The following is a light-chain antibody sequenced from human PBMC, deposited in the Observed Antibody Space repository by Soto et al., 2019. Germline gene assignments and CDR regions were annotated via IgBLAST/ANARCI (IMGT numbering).Light chain of an antibody. J-gene: IGLJ2*01. V-gene: IGLV1-40*01. CDR3: QSYDSTLSGVV. CDR2: GNS. CDR1: RSNIGAPFD. Sequence: QAVVTQPPSVSGAPGQRVTISCTGSRSNIGAPFDVHWYQHLPGTAPKLLIYGNSNRPSGVPDRFSGSKSGTSASLAITGLQAEDEADYYCQSYDSTLSGVVFGGGTQLTVL.